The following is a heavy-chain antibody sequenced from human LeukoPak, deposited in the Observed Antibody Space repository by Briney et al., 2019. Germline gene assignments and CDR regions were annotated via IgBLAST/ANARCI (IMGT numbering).Heavy chain of an antibody. CDR1: GGTFSSYA. Sequence: SVKVSCKASGGTFSSYAISWVRQAPGQGLEWMGGIIPIFGTANYAQKFQGRVTITADESTSTAYMELSSLRSGDTAVYYCARCRGDYYYGSGTLWGYYFDYWGQGTLVTVSS. D-gene: IGHD3-10*01. CDR2: IIPIFGTA. CDR3: ARCRGDYYYGSGTLWGYYFDY. J-gene: IGHJ4*02. V-gene: IGHV1-69*13.